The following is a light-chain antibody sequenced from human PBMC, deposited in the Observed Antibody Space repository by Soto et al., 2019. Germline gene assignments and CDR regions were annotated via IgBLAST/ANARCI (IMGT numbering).Light chain of an antibody. CDR1: NSDVGGYNF. V-gene: IGLV2-14*01. Sequence: QSVLTQPASVSGSPGQSITISCTGTNSDVGGYNFVSWYQQHPGKAPKVMIYDVTNRPSGVSNRFSGSKSGNTASLTISGLQAEDEADYYCSSFTSSTTVLFGGGTKVTVL. CDR3: SSFTSSTTVL. J-gene: IGLJ2*01. CDR2: DVT.